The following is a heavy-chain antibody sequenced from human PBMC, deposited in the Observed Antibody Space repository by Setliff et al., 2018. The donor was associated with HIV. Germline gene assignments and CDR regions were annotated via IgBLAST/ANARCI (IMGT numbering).Heavy chain of an antibody. D-gene: IGHD6-13*01. V-gene: IGHV4-59*12. CDR2: IYYSGST. J-gene: IGHJ4*02. CDR3: ARGRGSSSSWPIDY. CDR1: GGSISSNY. Sequence: SETLSLTCTVSGGSISSNYWSWMRQPPGKGLEWIGHIYYSGSTYYNPSLKSRVTISVDTSKNQFSLKLSSVTAADTAVYFCARGRGSSSSWPIDYWGQGTLVTVSS.